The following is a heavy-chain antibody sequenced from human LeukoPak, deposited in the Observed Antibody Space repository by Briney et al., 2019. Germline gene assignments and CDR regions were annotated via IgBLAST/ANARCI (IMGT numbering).Heavy chain of an antibody. V-gene: IGHV3-21*01. Sequence: GESLTLSCAASGLTLNYYSMDWVRQAPGKGLEWVSSISSSSSYIYYADSVKGRFTISRDNAKNSLYLQMNSLRAEDTAVYYCAREGIVAAGTYYYYGMDVWGKGTTVTVSS. J-gene: IGHJ6*04. D-gene: IGHD6-13*01. CDR1: GLTLNYYS. CDR3: AREGIVAAGTYYYYGMDV. CDR2: ISSSSSYI.